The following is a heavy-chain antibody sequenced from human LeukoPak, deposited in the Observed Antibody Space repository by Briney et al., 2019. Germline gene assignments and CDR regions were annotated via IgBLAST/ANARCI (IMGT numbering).Heavy chain of an antibody. J-gene: IGHJ4*02. CDR3: ARGRGRGYSYGFYYFDY. CDR2: INHGGST. Sequence: SETLSLTCAVYGGSFSGYYWSWIRQPPGKGLEWIGEINHGGSTNCNPSLKSRVTISVDTSKNQFSLKLSSVTAADTAVYYCARGRGRGYSYGFYYFDYWGQGTLVTVS. D-gene: IGHD5-18*01. V-gene: IGHV4-34*01. CDR1: GGSFSGYY.